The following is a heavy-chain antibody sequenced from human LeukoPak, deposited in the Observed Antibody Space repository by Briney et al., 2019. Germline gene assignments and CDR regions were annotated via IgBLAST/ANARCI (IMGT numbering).Heavy chain of an antibody. V-gene: IGHV3-48*01. J-gene: IGHJ4*02. D-gene: IGHD3-10*01. CDR2: ISTSSRST. CDR1: GFTFSGFS. CDR3: ARSAVRGVACDY. Sequence: PGGSLRLSCTVSGFTFSGFSMHWVRQAPGKGLEWLSYISTSSRSTYYADSVKGRFTISRDNAKNTLFLDMHSLRPGDSAVYYCARSAVRGVACDYWGQGTLLTVSS.